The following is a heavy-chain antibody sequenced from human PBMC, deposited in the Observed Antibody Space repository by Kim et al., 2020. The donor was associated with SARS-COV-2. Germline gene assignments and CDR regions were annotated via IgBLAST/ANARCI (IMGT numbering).Heavy chain of an antibody. Sequence: GGSLRLSCAASGFTFSSYAMSWVRQAPGKGLEWVSAISGSGGSTYYADSVKGRFTISRDNSKNTLYLQMNSLRAEDTAVYYCAKDVVRYCSGGSCYSRGGFDYWGQGTRVTVSS. V-gene: IGHV3-23*01. D-gene: IGHD2-15*01. CDR2: ISGSGGST. CDR1: GFTFSSYA. J-gene: IGHJ4*02. CDR3: AKDVVRYCSGGSCYSRGGFDY.